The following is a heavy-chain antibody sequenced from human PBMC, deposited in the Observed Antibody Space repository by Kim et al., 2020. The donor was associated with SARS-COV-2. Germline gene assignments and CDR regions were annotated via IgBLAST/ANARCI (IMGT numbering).Heavy chain of an antibody. Sequence: WGSLRLSCAASGFTFSSYGIHWVRQPPGKGLEWVAAISYDGNNKYYADSVKGRFTISRDNSKNALYLQMNSLRPEDTAMYYCAKRGDDNWFDPWGQGTLV. V-gene: IGHV3-30*18. CDR2: ISYDGNNK. D-gene: IGHD3-16*01. CDR1: GFTFSSYG. J-gene: IGHJ5*02. CDR3: AKRGDDNWFDP.